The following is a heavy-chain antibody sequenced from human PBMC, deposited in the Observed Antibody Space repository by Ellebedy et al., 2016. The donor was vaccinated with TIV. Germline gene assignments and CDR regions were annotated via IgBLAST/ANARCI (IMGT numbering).Heavy chain of an antibody. V-gene: IGHV1-8*02. Sequence: AASVKDSCKASGYTFTDYYIHWVRQATGQGLEWMGWMNPNSGNTGYAQKFQGRVTMTRNTSISTAYMELSSLISEDTAVYYCARVEKEQWLVTTHWFDPWGQGTLVTVSS. CDR2: MNPNSGNT. D-gene: IGHD6-19*01. J-gene: IGHJ5*02. CDR1: GYTFTDYY. CDR3: ARVEKEQWLVTTHWFDP.